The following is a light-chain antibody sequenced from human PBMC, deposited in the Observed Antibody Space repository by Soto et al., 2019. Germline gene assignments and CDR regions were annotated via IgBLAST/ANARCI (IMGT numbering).Light chain of an antibody. CDR2: NTN. CDR1: SGSVSINYY. CDR3: VLYMGSGIWV. Sequence: QAVVTQEPSFSVSPGRTVTLTCGLSSGSVSINYYPSWYQQTPGQAPRTLIYNTNTRSSGVPDRFSGSILGNKAALTITGAQADDESDYYCVLYMGSGIWVFGGGTKVTVL. J-gene: IGLJ3*02. V-gene: IGLV8-61*01.